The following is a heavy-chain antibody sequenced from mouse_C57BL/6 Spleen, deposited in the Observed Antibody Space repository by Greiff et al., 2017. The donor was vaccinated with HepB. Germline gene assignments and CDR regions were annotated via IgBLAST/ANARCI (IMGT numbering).Heavy chain of an antibody. D-gene: IGHD2-4*01. V-gene: IGHV1-80*01. J-gene: IGHJ3*01. CDR1: GYAFSSYW. Sequence: VQLQQSGAELVKPGASVKISCKASGYAFSSYWMNWVKQRPGQGLEWIGQIYPGDGDTNYNGKFKGKATLTADKSSSTAYMQLSSLTSEDSAVYFCARSLDYDEGAWFAYWGQGTLVTVSA. CDR2: IYPGDGDT. CDR3: ARSLDYDEGAWFAY.